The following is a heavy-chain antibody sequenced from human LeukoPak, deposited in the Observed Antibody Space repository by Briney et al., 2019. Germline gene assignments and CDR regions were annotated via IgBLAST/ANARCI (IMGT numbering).Heavy chain of an antibody. D-gene: IGHD4-11*01. CDR2: MSPNSGNT. Sequence: ASVKVSCRASGYTFTSYDINWVRQATGQGLEWMGWMSPNSGNTGYAQKFQGRVTMTRNTSISTAYMELSSLRSEDTAVYYCARGSVSYSNYVELFDYWGQGTLVTVSS. J-gene: IGHJ4*02. CDR3: ARGSVSYSNYVELFDY. CDR1: GYTFTSYD. V-gene: IGHV1-8*01.